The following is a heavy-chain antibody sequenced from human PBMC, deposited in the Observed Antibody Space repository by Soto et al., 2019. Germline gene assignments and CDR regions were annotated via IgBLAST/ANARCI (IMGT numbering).Heavy chain of an antibody. V-gene: IGHV4-34*01. D-gene: IGHD2-2*01. CDR1: GGSFSGYY. J-gene: IGHJ5*02. Sequence: SQTLSLTCAVYGGSFSGYYWSWIRQPPGKGLEWIGEINHSGSTNYNPSLKSRVTISVDTSKNQFSLKLSSVTAADTAVYYCARLQRQLIVVVPAAIDWFDPWGQGTLVTVSS. CDR3: ARLQRQLIVVVPAAIDWFDP. CDR2: INHSGST.